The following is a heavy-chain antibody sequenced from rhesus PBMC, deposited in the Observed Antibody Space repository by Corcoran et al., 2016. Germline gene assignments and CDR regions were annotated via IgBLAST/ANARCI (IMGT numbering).Heavy chain of an antibody. CDR1: GGSISSNS. V-gene: IGHV4-173*01. D-gene: IGHD6-37*01. Sequence: LQLQESGPGLVKPSETLSLTCAVSGGSISSNSWTWIRQPPGKGLEWIGRISGDDRSTDYNPALRSRVTISTDTSKTQFSLKVDSVTAADTAVYYCVGLMVAGPVEYWGQGVLVTVSS. CDR3: VGLMVAGPVEY. J-gene: IGHJ4*01. CDR2: ISGDDRST.